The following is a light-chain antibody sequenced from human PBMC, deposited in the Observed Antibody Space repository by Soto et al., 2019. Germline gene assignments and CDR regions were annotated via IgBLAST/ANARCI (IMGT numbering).Light chain of an antibody. CDR3: CSYAGSHTPWV. CDR1: SSDVGGYNY. J-gene: IGLJ3*02. CDR2: DVT. V-gene: IGLV2-11*01. Sequence: QSVLTQPRSVSGSPGQSVAISCTGTSSDVGGYNYVSWYQQHPANAPKLMIYDVTKRPSGVPDRFSGSKSGNTASLTISGLQAEDEADYYCCSYAGSHTPWVFGGGTKLTVL.